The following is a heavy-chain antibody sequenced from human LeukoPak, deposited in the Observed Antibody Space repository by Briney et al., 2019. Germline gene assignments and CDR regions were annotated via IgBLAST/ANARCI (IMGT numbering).Heavy chain of an antibody. CDR3: AKPQSPFGRFLEQTWAY. Sequence: GGSLRLSCAASGFTFSSYAMSWVRQAPGKGLEWVSAVSGSGGSTYYADSVKGRFTISRDNSKKTFYLQMDSLRAEDTAVYYCAKPQSPFGRFLEQTWAYWGQGTLVTVSS. V-gene: IGHV3-23*01. D-gene: IGHD3-3*01. J-gene: IGHJ4*02. CDR2: VSGSGGST. CDR1: GFTFSSYA.